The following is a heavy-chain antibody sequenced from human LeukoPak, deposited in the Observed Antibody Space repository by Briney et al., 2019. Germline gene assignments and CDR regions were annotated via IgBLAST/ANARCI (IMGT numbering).Heavy chain of an antibody. Sequence: SVKVSCKASGGTFSSYAISWVRQAPGQGLEWMGGIIPIFGTANYAQKFQGRVTITADESTSTAYMELSSLRSEDTAVYYCAKTVAVPAWFDPWGQGTLVTVSS. D-gene: IGHD6-19*01. CDR2: IIPIFGTA. CDR3: AKTVAVPAWFDP. J-gene: IGHJ5*02. V-gene: IGHV1-69*01. CDR1: GGTFSSYA.